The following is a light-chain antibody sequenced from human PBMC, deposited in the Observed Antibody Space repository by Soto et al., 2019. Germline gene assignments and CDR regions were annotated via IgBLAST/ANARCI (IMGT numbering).Light chain of an antibody. Sequence: DIRMTQSPSTLSASVGDRVTITCRASQSISNWLAWYQQKPGKAPKLLIHQASTLQNEVPSRFSGSGSGTEFTLTIDSLQPDDSATYYCQQYNTESETFGQGTKVDIK. V-gene: IGKV1-5*03. CDR1: QSISNW. CDR3: QQYNTESET. J-gene: IGKJ1*01. CDR2: QAS.